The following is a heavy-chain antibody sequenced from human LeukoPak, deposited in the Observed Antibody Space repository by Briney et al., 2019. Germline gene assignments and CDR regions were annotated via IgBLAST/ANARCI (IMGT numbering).Heavy chain of an antibody. CDR1: GGSISSYY. Sequence: SETLSLTCTVSGGSISSYYWSWIRQPPGKGLERIGYIYYSGSTNYNPSLKSRVTISVDTSKNQFSLKLSSVTAADTAVYYCARNPSGGGSWYGMDVWGQGTTVTVSS. V-gene: IGHV4-59*01. CDR2: IYYSGST. J-gene: IGHJ6*02. D-gene: IGHD2-15*01. CDR3: ARNPSGGGSWYGMDV.